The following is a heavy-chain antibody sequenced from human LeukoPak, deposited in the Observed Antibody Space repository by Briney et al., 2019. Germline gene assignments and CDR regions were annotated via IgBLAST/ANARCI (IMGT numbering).Heavy chain of an antibody. CDR2: IYYSGST. J-gene: IGHJ4*02. Sequence: SETLSLTCTVSGGSISSSSYYWGWIRQPPGRGLEWIGSIYYSGSTYYNPSLKSRVTISVDTSKNQFSLKLSSVTAADTAVYYCAIIVGATHWGQGTLVTVSS. CDR3: AIIVGATH. D-gene: IGHD1-26*01. CDR1: GGSISSSSYY. V-gene: IGHV4-39*01.